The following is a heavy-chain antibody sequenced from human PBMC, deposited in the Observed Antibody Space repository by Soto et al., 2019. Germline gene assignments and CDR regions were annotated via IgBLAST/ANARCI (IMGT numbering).Heavy chain of an antibody. CDR2: ISGSGGST. Sequence: GGSLRLSCAASGFTFSSYAMSWVRQAPGKGLEWVSAISGSGGSTYYADSVKGRFTISRDNSKNTLYLQMNSLRAEDTAVYYCANPGNSSSWSRDPYRVNYYYYYMDVWGKGTTVTVSS. CDR1: GFTFSSYA. J-gene: IGHJ6*03. CDR3: ANPGNSSSWSRDPYRVNYYYYYMDV. D-gene: IGHD6-13*01. V-gene: IGHV3-23*01.